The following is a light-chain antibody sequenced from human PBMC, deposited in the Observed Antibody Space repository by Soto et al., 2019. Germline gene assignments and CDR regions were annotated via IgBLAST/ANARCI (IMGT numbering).Light chain of an antibody. J-gene: IGKJ2*03. CDR3: QHYNNWPPYS. CDR2: DAS. V-gene: IGKV3-11*02. Sequence: EIVLTQSPATLSLSPGERATLSCRASQSVSSYLAWYQQKPGQAPRLLIYDASNRATGIPARFSGSGSGRHFTLTISSLQSEDFGVYYCQHYNNWPPYSFGQGTKVDIK. CDR1: QSVSSY.